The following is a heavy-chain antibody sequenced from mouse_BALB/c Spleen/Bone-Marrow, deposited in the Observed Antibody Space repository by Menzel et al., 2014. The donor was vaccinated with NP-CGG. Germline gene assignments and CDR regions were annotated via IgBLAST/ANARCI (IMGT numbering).Heavy chain of an antibody. V-gene: IGHV5-9-4*01. Sequence: EVQGVESGGGLVKPGGSLKLSCAASGLTFSSYAMSWVRQSPEKRLEWVAEISSGGSYTYYPDTVTGRFTISRDNAKNTLYLEMSSLRSEDTAMYYCARGGNYLDYWGQGTTLTVSS. CDR1: GLTFSSYA. J-gene: IGHJ2*01. CDR2: ISSGGSYT. CDR3: ARGGNYLDY.